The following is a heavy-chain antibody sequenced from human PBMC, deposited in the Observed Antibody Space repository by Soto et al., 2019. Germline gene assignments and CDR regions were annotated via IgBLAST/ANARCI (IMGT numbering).Heavy chain of an antibody. CDR1: GGSISSYY. CDR2: IYHSGST. J-gene: IGHJ6*02. D-gene: IGHD3-16*01. CDR3: ARDLRDYVWGRNGMDV. V-gene: IGHV4-59*01. Sequence: SETLSLTCTVSGGSISSYYWSWIRQPPGKELEWIGYIYHSGSTNYNPSLKSRVTISVDTSKNQFSLKLSSVTAADTAVYYCARDLRDYVWGRNGMDVWGQGTTVTVSS.